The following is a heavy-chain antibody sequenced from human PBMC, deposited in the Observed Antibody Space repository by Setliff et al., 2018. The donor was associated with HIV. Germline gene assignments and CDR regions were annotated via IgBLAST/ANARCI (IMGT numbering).Heavy chain of an antibody. CDR2: INADNGNT. V-gene: IGHV1-3*01. CDR1: GYTFTSYA. D-gene: IGHD3-3*01. J-gene: IGHJ6*03. Sequence: ASVKVSCKASGYTFTSYAMHWVPQAPGQRLEWMGWINADNGNTNYAQKLQGRVTMTTDTSTTTAYMELRSLRSDDTAVYYCARAQLRFWGRNYYYMDVWGKGTTVTVS. CDR3: ARAQLRFWGRNYYYMDV.